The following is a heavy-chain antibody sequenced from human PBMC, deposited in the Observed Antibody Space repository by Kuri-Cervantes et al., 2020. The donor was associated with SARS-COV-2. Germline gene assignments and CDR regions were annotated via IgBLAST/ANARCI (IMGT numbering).Heavy chain of an antibody. V-gene: IGHV4-38-2*01. CDR2: IYHSGST. CDR3: ARNSGYNSGWFYYYYYMDV. J-gene: IGHJ6*03. D-gene: IGHD6-19*01. Sequence: ESLKISCAVSGYSISSGYYWGWIRQPPGKGLEWIGSIYHSGSTYYNPSLKSRVTISVDTSKNQFSLKLSSVTAADTAVYYCARNSGYNSGWFYYYYYMDVWGKGTTVTVSS. CDR1: GYSISSGYY.